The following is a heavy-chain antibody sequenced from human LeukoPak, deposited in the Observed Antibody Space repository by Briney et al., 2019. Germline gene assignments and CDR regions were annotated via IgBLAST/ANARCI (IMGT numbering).Heavy chain of an antibody. D-gene: IGHD2-2*01. Sequence: ASAQSSSYAFCYAFSSDGISWVRRAPPQGGEWMGWVIDYNGNTNYAQKLQGRVTMTTDTSTSTAYMELRSLRSDDAAVYYCARDALFRSSDPGYCSSTSCYWDYWGQGTLVTVSS. CDR1: CYAFSSDG. V-gene: IGHV1-18*01. CDR3: ARDALFRSSDPGYCSSTSCYWDY. CDR2: VIDYNGNT. J-gene: IGHJ4*02.